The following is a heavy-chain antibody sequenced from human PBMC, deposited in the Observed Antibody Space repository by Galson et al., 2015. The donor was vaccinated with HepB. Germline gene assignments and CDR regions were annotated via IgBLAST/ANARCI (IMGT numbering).Heavy chain of an antibody. Sequence: SVKVSCKASGYTFTSYYMHWVRQAPGQGLERMGIINPSGGSTSFAQNFQGRVTMTRDTSTSTVYMELSSLRSEDTAVYYCARVYCSGRSCYRLHPWGQAALLTVSP. CDR2: INPSGGST. J-gene: IGHJ5*02. CDR3: ARVYCSGRSCYRLHP. CDR1: GYTFTSYY. V-gene: IGHV1-46*03. D-gene: IGHD2-15*01.